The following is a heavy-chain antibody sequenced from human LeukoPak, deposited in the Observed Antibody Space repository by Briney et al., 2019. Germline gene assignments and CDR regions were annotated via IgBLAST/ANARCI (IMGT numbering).Heavy chain of an antibody. J-gene: IGHJ5*02. CDR3: ARDQYHGSGTYAWFDP. CDR2: SYHTGST. CDR1: GDSISSYY. Sequence: KPSETLSLTCTVSGDSISSYYWSWIRQPPGKGLEWIGYSYHTGSTNYNPSPKSRVTISVYKSKNQFSLMLNSVTAADTAVYYCARDQYHGSGTYAWFDPWGQGTLVTVSS. V-gene: IGHV4-59*01. D-gene: IGHD3-10*01.